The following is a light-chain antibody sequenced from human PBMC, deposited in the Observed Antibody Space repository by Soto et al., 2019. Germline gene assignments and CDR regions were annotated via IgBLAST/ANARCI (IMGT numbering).Light chain of an antibody. J-gene: IGKJ4*01. CDR3: QHYVNWPLT. Sequence: EIVITQSPATLSVSPGEGATRSCRASQGIGNTLAWYQQKPGQTPRLLIYGASIRATGVPARFSGSGSGTDFTLTIISLHSEDFAVYYCQHYVNWPLTFGGGTKVESK. CDR2: GAS. CDR1: QGIGNT. V-gene: IGKV3-15*01.